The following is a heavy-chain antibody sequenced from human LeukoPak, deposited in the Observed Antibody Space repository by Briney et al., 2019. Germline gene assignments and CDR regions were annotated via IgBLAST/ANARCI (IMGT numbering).Heavy chain of an antibody. CDR3: ARGRDYYDSSGYYYDPERGFDY. V-gene: IGHV4-39*07. CDR2: INHSGST. D-gene: IGHD3-22*01. Sequence: PSETLSLTCTVSGGSISSGDYYWSWIRQPPGKGLEWIGEINHSGSTNYNPSLKSRVTISVDTSKNQFSLKLSSVTAADTAVYYCARGRDYYDSSGYYYDPERGFDYWGQGTLVTVSS. CDR1: GGSISSGDYY. J-gene: IGHJ4*02.